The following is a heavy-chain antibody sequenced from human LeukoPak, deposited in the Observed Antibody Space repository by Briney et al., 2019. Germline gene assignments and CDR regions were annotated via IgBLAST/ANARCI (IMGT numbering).Heavy chain of an antibody. Sequence: PGGSLRLSCAASGFTFSSYWMSWVRQAPGKGLEWVANIKEDGSEKHYVDSVKGRFTISRDNAKNSLYLQMNSLRDEDTAEYYCARRPRDSSGWLDAFDIWGQGTVVTVSS. D-gene: IGHD6-19*01. J-gene: IGHJ3*02. CDR2: IKEDGSEK. CDR1: GFTFSSYW. V-gene: IGHV3-7*01. CDR3: ARRPRDSSGWLDAFDI.